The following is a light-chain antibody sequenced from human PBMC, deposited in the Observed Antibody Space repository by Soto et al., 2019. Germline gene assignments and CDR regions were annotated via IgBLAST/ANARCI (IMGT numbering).Light chain of an antibody. CDR1: SSDVGNYNL. V-gene: IGLV2-23*01. CDR3: CSYAGSSTYV. CDR2: EGS. Sequence: QSALTQPASVSGSPGQSITISCTGTSSDVGNYNLVSWYQQHPGKAPKLMIYEGSKRPSGVSNRFSGSKSGNTASLTISGLQADDEADYYCCSYAGSSTYVFGTGTKLTVL. J-gene: IGLJ1*01.